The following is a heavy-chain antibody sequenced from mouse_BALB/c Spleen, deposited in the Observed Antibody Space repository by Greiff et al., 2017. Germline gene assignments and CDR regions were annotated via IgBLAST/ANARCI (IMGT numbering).Heavy chain of an antibody. D-gene: IGHD2-2*01. Sequence: VKLMESGAELAKPGASVKMSCKASGYTFTSYWMHWVKQRPGQGLEWIGYINPSTGYTEYNQKFKDKATLTADKSSSTAYMQLSSLTSEDSAVYYCARYYYGFYWYFDVWGAGTTVTVSS. J-gene: IGHJ1*01. CDR3: ARYYYGFYWYFDV. V-gene: IGHV1-7*01. CDR2: INPSTGYT. CDR1: GYTFTSYW.